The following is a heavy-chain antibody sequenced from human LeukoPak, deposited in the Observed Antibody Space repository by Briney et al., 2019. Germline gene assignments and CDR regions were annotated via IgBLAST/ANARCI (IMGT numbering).Heavy chain of an antibody. D-gene: IGHD5-18*01. J-gene: IGHJ3*02. CDR3: ARARSSYGYGDAFDI. CDR2: ISYDGSSK. CDR1: GFTFSNYG. V-gene: IGHV3-30*19. Sequence: GGSLRLSCAASGFTFSNYGMHWVRQAPGKGLEWVAVISYDGSSKYYADSVKGRFTISRDNSKNTLYLQMNSLRAEDTAVYYCARARSSYGYGDAFDIWGQGAMVTVSS.